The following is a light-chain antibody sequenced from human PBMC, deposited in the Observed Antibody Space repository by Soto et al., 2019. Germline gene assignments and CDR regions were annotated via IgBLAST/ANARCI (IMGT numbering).Light chain of an antibody. J-gene: IGKJ5*01. CDR2: DAS. V-gene: IGKV3-11*01. CDR1: QSISSY. Sequence: EIVLTQSPATLSLSPGERATLSRRASQSISSYLAWYQQKPGQAPRLLIYDASNSATGIPARFSGSGSGTDFPLTICRLEPEDFAVYYCQQRSNWLFGQGTRLEIK. CDR3: QQRSNWL.